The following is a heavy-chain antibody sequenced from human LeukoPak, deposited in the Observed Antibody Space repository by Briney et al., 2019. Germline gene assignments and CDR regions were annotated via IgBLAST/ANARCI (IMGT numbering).Heavy chain of an antibody. CDR1: GGXISSYY. J-gene: IGHJ4*02. Sequence: SETLSLTCTVSGGXISSYYCSWIRQPPGKGREWIGYIYHSGSTNYNPSLRGRVTISGDTSKNQFSLKLNSVTTADTAVYYCASSSSWYRYFDSWGQGTLVTVSS. CDR2: IYHSGST. V-gene: IGHV4-59*01. CDR3: ASSSSWYRYFDS. D-gene: IGHD6-13*01.